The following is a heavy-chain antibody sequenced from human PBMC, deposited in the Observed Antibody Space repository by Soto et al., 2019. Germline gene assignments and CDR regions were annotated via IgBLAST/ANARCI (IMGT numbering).Heavy chain of an antibody. D-gene: IGHD1-26*01. V-gene: IGHV3-30-3*01. CDR2: ILSDGSNK. CDR3: ARDDEGGSDCDLGY. CDR1: GFTLSSHA. J-gene: IGHJ4*02. Sequence: QVQLVESGGGVVQPGRSLRLSCAVSGFTLSSHAMHWVRQAPGNGLEWVALILSDGSNKYYADSVKGRFTTSRDNYKNTVYRQMNSLRVEDTAVYYCARDDEGGSDCDLGYWGQGALVTVSS.